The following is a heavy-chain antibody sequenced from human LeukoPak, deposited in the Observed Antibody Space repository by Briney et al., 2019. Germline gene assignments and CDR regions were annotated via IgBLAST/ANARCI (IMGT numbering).Heavy chain of an antibody. CDR1: GGTFSSYA. D-gene: IGHD6-13*01. V-gene: IGHV1-69*06. CDR3: ARDLDIAAAGKVDY. Sequence: SVKVSCKASGGTFSSYAISWVRQAPGQGLEWMGGIIPIFGTANYAQKFQGRVTITADKSTSTAYMELSSLRSEDTAVYYCARDLDIAAAGKVDYWGQGTLVTVSS. J-gene: IGHJ4*02. CDR2: IIPIFGTA.